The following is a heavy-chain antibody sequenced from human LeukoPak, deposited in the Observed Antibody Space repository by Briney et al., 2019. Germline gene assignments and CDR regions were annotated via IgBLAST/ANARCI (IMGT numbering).Heavy chain of an antibody. Sequence: GGSLRLSCAASGFTFSSYAMSWVRQAPGKGLEWVSAISGSGGSTYYADSVKGRFTISRDNSKNTLYLQMNSLRADDTAVYYCAKEVVVAATPADWFDPWGQGTLVTVSS. CDR1: GFTFSSYA. CDR3: AKEVVVAATPADWFDP. V-gene: IGHV3-23*01. J-gene: IGHJ5*02. CDR2: ISGSGGST. D-gene: IGHD2-15*01.